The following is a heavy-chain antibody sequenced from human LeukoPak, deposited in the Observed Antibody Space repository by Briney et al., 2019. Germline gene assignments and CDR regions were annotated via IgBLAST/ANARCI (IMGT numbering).Heavy chain of an antibody. J-gene: IGHJ4*02. V-gene: IGHV3-48*01. CDR1: GFTFSSYS. D-gene: IGHD6-19*01. CDR3: ARDPAAAVAVFDY. Sequence: GGSLRLSCAASGFTFSSYSMNWVRQAPGKGLEWVSYISSSSSTIYYADSVKGRFTISRDNAKNSLYLQMNSLRAEDTAVYCCARDPAAAVAVFDYWGQGTLVTVSS. CDR2: ISSSSSTI.